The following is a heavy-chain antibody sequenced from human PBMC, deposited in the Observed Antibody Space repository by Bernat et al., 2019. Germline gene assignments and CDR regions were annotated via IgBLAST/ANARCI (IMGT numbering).Heavy chain of an antibody. D-gene: IGHD4-17*01. V-gene: IGHV3-53*01. CDR3: ARDGDYGDYSGWFDP. Sequence: EMQLVESGGGLIQPGGSLRLSCAASGFTVSSNYMSWVRQTPGKGLEWVSIIYSGGNTYYADSVKGRFTISRDISKNTLYLEMNSLRAEDTAVYYCARDGDYGDYSGWFDPWGQGTLVTVSS. CDR2: IYSGGNT. CDR1: GFTVSSNY. J-gene: IGHJ5*02.